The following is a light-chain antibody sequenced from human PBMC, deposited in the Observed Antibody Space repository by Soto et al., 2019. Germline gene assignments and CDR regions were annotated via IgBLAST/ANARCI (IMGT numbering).Light chain of an antibody. J-gene: IGKJ1*01. Sequence: ERATLSCSASQSVSSSYLAWYQQKPGQAPRLLIYGASSRATGIPDRFSGGGSGTEFTLTISSLQPEDFATYYCQQFSDYFPTFGQGTKVDIK. CDR2: GAS. CDR3: QQFSDYFPT. V-gene: IGKV3-20*01. CDR1: QSVSSSY.